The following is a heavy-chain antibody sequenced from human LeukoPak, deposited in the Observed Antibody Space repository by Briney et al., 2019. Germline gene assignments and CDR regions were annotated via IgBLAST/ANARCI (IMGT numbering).Heavy chain of an antibody. V-gene: IGHV3-48*03. D-gene: IGHD1-26*01. Sequence: HPGGSLRLSCAASRFTFRSYDMNWVRQAPGKGLEWVSYISSSGITMYYADSVKGRFTISRDNSKTSLYLQMTSLRDEDTAIYYCARDMGSYSGSYYDSWGQGTLVTVSS. CDR1: RFTFRSYD. J-gene: IGHJ4*02. CDR3: ARDMGSYSGSYYDS. CDR2: ISSSGITM.